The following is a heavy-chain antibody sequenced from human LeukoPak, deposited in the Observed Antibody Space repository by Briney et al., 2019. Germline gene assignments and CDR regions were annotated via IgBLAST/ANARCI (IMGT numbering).Heavy chain of an antibody. D-gene: IGHD5-12*01. CDR3: ARDGYSGSDAL. V-gene: IGHV4-61*10. J-gene: IGHJ4*02. Sequence: SETLSLTCTVSGNSISSGDYYWSWIRQPAGKGLEWIGRIYHSGSTKYNPSLKSRVTISVDTSQNQFSLKLSSVTAADTAVYYCARDGYSGSDALWGQGTLVTVSS. CDR2: IYHSGST. CDR1: GNSISSGDYY.